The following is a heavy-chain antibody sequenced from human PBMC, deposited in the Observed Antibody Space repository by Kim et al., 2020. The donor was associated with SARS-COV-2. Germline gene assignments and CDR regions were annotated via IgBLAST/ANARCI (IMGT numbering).Heavy chain of an antibody. V-gene: IGHV4-34*01. CDR3: VWFLDY. Sequence: NHSGSTNYNPSLKSRVTISVDTSKNQFSLKLSSVTAADTAVYYCVWFLDYWGQGTLVTVSS. D-gene: IGHD2-21*01. CDR2: NHSGST. J-gene: IGHJ4*02.